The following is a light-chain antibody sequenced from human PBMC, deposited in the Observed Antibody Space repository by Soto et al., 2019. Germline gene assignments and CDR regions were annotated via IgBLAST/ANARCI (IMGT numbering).Light chain of an antibody. CDR3: SSYGGHFNYI. CDR2: EVN. CDR1: SNDVGLYDY. V-gene: IGLV2-8*01. Sequence: QSALTQPPSASGSPGQSVTISCTGTSNDVGLYDYVSWYQQHPGQVPKLLISEVNKRASGVPHRFSGSKSGNTASLTVSGLQAEDEADYYCSSYGGHFNYIFGTGTKVTVL. J-gene: IGLJ1*01.